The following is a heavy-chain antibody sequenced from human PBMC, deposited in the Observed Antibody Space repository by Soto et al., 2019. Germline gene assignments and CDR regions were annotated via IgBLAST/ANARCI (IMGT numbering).Heavy chain of an antibody. V-gene: IGHV4-31*11. CDR1: GGSISSGGYY. CDR2: IYYSGST. D-gene: IGHD6-19*01. J-gene: IGHJ4*02. Sequence: SETLSLTCAVSGGSISSGGYYWSWIRQHPGKGLEWIGYIYYSGSTYYNPSLKSRVTISVDTSKNQFSLKLSSVTAADTAVYYCARRIAVAGTTFDYWGQGTLVTVSS. CDR3: ARRIAVAGTTFDY.